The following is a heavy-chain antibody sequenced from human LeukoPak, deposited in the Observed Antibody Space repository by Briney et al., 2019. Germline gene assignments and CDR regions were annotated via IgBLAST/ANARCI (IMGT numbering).Heavy chain of an antibody. V-gene: IGHV4-59*08. CDR2: IYYSGST. CDR3: ARGPLAALDP. CDR1: GGSISSYY. D-gene: IGHD6-13*01. Sequence: PSETLSLTCTVSGGSISSYYWSWIRQPPGKGLEWIGYIYYSGSTNYNPSLKSRVTISVDTSKNQFSLKLSSVTAADTAVYYCARGPLAALDPWGQGTLVAVSS. J-gene: IGHJ5*02.